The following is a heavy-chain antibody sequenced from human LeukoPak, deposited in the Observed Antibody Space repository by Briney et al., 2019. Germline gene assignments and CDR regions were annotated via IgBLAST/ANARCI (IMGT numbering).Heavy chain of an antibody. V-gene: IGHV4-59*01. D-gene: IGHD4-17*01. CDR3: ARLKATVSIHAYFDY. CDR2: IDHSGST. CDR1: SDSMRTFY. Sequence: PSETLSLTCTVSSDSMRTFYWTWIRQPPGKGLEWIGYIDHSGSTNYNPSLKGRVTISSDTSKNQFSLELSSVTAADTAVYYCARLKATVSIHAYFDYWGQGTLVTVSS. J-gene: IGHJ4*02.